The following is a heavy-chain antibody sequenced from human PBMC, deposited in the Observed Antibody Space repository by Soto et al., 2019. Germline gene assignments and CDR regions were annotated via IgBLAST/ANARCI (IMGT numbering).Heavy chain of an antibody. CDR3: ARLEHGGYEGSYYYGMDV. CDR2: IYPGDSDT. CDR1: GYSFTSYW. J-gene: IGHJ6*02. D-gene: IGHD5-12*01. V-gene: IGHV5-51*01. Sequence: PGESLKISCKGSGYSFTSYWIGWVRQMPGKGLEWMGTIYPGDSDTRYSPSFQGQVTISADKSISTAYLQWSSLKASDTAMYYCARLEHGGYEGSYYYGMDVWGQGTTVTVSS.